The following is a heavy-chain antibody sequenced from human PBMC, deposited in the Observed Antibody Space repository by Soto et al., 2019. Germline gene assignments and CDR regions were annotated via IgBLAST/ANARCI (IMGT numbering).Heavy chain of an antibody. CDR1: GFTFSTHA. V-gene: IGHV3-30-3*01. J-gene: IGHJ4*02. Sequence: ESGGGVVQPGRSLRLSCAASGFTFSTHAMHWVRQAPGKGLECVAIVSFDGSNKYYADSVKGRFTISRDNSKNTLYLQMSGLTPEDTAFYYCARDQTGITTAGGGRIDHWCQGTLVTVSS. CDR3: ARDQTGITTAGGGRIDH. D-gene: IGHD6-13*01. CDR2: VSFDGSNK.